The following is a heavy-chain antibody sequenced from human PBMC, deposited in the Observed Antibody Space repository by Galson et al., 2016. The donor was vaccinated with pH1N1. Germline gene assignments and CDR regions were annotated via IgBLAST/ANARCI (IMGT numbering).Heavy chain of an antibody. CDR2: IYWDDDK. J-gene: IGHJ4*02. V-gene: IGHV2-5*02. Sequence: PALVKPTQTLTLTCTFSGFSLNTSGVGVGWIRQSPGKALEWLALIYWDDDKRYSPSLKSRLTITKDTSKNQMVLTMTNMDPVDTATYYCAHNRQRAGGTYYRPFDYWGQGTLVTVSS. CDR3: AHNRQRAGGTYYRPFDY. CDR1: GFSLNTSGVG. D-gene: IGHD1-26*01.